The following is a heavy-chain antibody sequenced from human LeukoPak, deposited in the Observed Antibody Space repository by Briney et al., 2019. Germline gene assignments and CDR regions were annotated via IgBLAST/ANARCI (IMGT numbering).Heavy chain of an antibody. V-gene: IGHV3-23*01. CDR1: GFTFSSYA. CDR2: ISGSGGST. CDR3: AKDEYSSTLLGY. D-gene: IGHD6-6*01. Sequence: GSLRLSCAASGFTFSSYAMSWVRQAPGKGLEWVSAISGSGGSTYYADSVKGRFTISRDNSKNTLYLQMNSLRAEDTAVYYCAKDEYSSTLLGYWGQGTMVTVSS. J-gene: IGHJ3*01.